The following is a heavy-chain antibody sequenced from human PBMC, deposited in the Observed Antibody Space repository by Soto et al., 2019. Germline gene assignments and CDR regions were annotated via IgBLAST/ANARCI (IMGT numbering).Heavy chain of an antibody. CDR3: AKDASDYGDYVGRSFFDP. CDR1: GFSFDACA. Sequence: EVQLVESGGGLVQPGRSLRLSCAASGFSFDACAMHWVRQAPGKGLEWVSGISWNSGSIGYADSMKGRFTISRDNAKNSLYLQMNSLIAEDTALYYCAKDASDYGDYVGRSFFDPWGQGTLVTVSS. CDR2: ISWNSGSI. J-gene: IGHJ5*02. V-gene: IGHV3-9*01. D-gene: IGHD4-17*01.